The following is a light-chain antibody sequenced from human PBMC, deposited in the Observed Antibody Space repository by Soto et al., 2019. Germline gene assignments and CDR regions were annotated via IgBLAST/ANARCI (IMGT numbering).Light chain of an antibody. CDR3: QQYNICPLT. CDR2: AAS. V-gene: IGKV1D-16*01. J-gene: IGKJ4*01. CDR1: QDINSY. Sequence: DVQMTQSPSSLSASVGDRVTITCRASQDINSYLAWYQQKPGNAPKSLIYAASSLQTGVPSRFSGSESGTEFTLTISNLQPEDAATYYCQQYNICPLTFGGGTKVEIK.